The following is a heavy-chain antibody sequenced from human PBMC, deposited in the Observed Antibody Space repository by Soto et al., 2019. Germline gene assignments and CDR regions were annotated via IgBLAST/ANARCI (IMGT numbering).Heavy chain of an antibody. V-gene: IGHV3-30*18. CDR2: ISYDGSNK. CDR1: GFTFSSYG. Sequence: QVQLVESGGGVVQPGRSLRLSCAASGFTFSSYGMHWVRQAPGKGLEWVAVISYDGSNKYYADSVKGRFTISRDNSKNTLYLQMNSLRAEVTAVYYCAKEEGKGDFWSGYFPNYFDYWGQGTLVTVSS. J-gene: IGHJ4*02. D-gene: IGHD3-3*01. CDR3: AKEEGKGDFWSGYFPNYFDY.